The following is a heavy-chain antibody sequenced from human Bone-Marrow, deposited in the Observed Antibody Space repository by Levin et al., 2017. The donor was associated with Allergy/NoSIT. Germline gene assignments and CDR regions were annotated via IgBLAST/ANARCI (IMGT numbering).Heavy chain of an antibody. CDR3: AKGGGYYDYWYFDL. D-gene: IGHD3-22*01. CDR1: GFTFSSYG. V-gene: IGHV3-30*18. CDR2: ISYDGSNK. Sequence: PGGSLRLSCAASGFTFSSYGMHWVRQAPGKGLEWVAVISYDGSNKYYADSVKGRFTISRDNSKNTLYLQMNSLRAEDTAVYYCAKGGGYYDYWYFDLWGRGTLVTVSS. J-gene: IGHJ2*01.